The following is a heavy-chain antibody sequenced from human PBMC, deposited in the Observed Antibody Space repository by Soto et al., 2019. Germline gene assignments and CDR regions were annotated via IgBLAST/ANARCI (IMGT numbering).Heavy chain of an antibody. J-gene: IGHJ4*02. D-gene: IGHD4-17*01. CDR3: ARRLYGGNSRGERYFDY. Sequence: SETLSLTCAVYGGSFSGYYWSWIRQPPGKGLEWIGEINHSGSTNYNPSLKSRVTISVDTSKNQFSLKLSSVTAADTAVYYCARRLYGGNSRGERYFDYWGQGTLVTAPQ. CDR2: INHSGST. V-gene: IGHV4-34*01. CDR1: GGSFSGYY.